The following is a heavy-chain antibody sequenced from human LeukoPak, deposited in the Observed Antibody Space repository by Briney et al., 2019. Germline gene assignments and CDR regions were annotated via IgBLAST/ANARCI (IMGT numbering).Heavy chain of an antibody. Sequence: ASVKVSCKAPGGTFSSYAISWVRQAPGQGLEWMGGIIPIFGTANYAQKFQGRVTITTDESTSTAYMELSSLRSEDTAVYYCAAYYDSSGYYRKNDYWGQGTLVTVSS. D-gene: IGHD3-22*01. CDR2: IIPIFGTA. V-gene: IGHV1-69*05. CDR3: AAYYDSSGYYRKNDY. J-gene: IGHJ4*02. CDR1: GGTFSSYA.